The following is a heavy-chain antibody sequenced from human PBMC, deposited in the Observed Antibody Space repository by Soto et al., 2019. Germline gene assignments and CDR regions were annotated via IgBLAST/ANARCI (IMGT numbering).Heavy chain of an antibody. J-gene: IGHJ4*02. CDR2: IKHEGGEK. Sequence: LRLSCAASGFTFSSYWMSWVRQAPGKGLEWVANIKHEGGEKYYVDSVKGRFTISRDNAKNSLYLQMNSLRAEDTAVYYCAYGGYFYNHWGQGTLVTVSS. V-gene: IGHV3-7*01. D-gene: IGHD3-10*01. CDR1: GFTFSSYW. CDR3: AYGGYFYNH.